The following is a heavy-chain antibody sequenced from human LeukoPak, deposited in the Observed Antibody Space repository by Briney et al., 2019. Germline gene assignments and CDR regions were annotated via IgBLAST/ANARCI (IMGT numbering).Heavy chain of an antibody. J-gene: IGHJ4*02. Sequence: SETLSLTCTVSGYSISSGYFWGWMRQPPGKGLEWIGSIYQSETAHYNPSLKSRVTISVDTSKNQFSLKLSSVTAADTAVYYCARIFRGAYFDYWGQGTLVTVSS. CDR2: IYQSETA. CDR3: ARIFRGAYFDY. D-gene: IGHD3-10*01. CDR1: GYSISSGYF. V-gene: IGHV4-38-2*02.